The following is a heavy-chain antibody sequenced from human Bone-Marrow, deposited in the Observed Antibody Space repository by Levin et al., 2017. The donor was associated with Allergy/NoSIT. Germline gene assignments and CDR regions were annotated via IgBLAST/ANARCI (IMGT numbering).Heavy chain of an antibody. V-gene: IGHV3-33*01. CDR3: AGGYSSSWPYYYDYMDV. CDR1: GFTFSSYG. D-gene: IGHD6-13*01. J-gene: IGHJ6*03. Sequence: PGESLKISCAASGFTFSSYGMHWVRQAPGKGLEWVAVIWYDGSNKYYADSVKGRFTISRDNSKNTLYLQMNSLRAEDTAVYYCAGGYSSSWPYYYDYMDVWGKGTTVTVSS. CDR2: IWYDGSNK.